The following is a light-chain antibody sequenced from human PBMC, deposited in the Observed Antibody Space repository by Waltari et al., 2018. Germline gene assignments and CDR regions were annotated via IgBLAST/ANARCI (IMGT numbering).Light chain of an antibody. J-gene: IGLJ1*01. CDR3: SSYSSRDTLV. CDR2: DVN. Sequence: QSALTQPASVSGSPGQSITIYCSGTSSDIGGFEYVAWYQQHPDKIPRLVIYDVNDRPSGVSNRFSGSKSGNTASLTISGLQAEDEADYYCSSYSSRDTLVFGGGTKVSVL. V-gene: IGLV2-14*03. CDR1: SSDIGGFEY.